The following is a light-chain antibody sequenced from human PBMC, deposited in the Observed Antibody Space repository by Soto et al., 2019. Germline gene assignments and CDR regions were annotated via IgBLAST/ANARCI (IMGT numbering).Light chain of an antibody. J-gene: IGKJ1*01. CDR1: QGISNW. CDR2: HAS. Sequence: DIQMTQSPSTLSASIGDRVTIACRASQGISNWLAWYQQKPGKAPKLLIFHASSLESGVPSRFSGSGSGTEFTLTISSLQSDDFATYYCQQYDSYSLTFGQGTKVEIK. CDR3: QQYDSYSLT. V-gene: IGKV1-5*01.